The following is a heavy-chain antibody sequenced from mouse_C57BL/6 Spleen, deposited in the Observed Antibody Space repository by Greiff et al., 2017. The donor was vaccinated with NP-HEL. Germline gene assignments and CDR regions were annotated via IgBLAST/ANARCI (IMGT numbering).Heavy chain of an antibody. J-gene: IGHJ2*01. D-gene: IGHD2-4*01. CDR2: IYPRSGNT. Sequence: QVQLQQSGAELARPGASVKLSCKASGYTFTSYGISWVKQRPGQGLEWIGEIYPRSGNTYYNEKFKGKATLTADKSSSTAYMELRSLTSEDSAVYFCAREGYDYDGDYFDYWGQGTTLTVSS. V-gene: IGHV1-81*01. CDR3: AREGYDYDGDYFDY. CDR1: GYTFTSYG.